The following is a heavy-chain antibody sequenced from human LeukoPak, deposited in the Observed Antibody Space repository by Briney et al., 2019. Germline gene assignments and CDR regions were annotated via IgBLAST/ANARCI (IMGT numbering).Heavy chain of an antibody. Sequence: SETLSLTCTASGDSISSSSYYWGWLRQPPGKGLEGVGSIYYSGSTYYNTSLKRRVTISEDTSKNQFSLQPSAWCTADTAVNYCGRQYDFWSGYYTYYYYYGMDVCGQGATGTVSS. D-gene: IGHD3-3*01. CDR1: GDSISSSSYY. J-gene: IGHJ6*02. CDR2: IYYSGST. CDR3: GRQYDFWSGYYTYYYYYGMDV. V-gene: IGHV4-39*01.